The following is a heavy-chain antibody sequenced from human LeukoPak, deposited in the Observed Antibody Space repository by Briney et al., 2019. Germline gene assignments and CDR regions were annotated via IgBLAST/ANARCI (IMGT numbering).Heavy chain of an antibody. CDR1: GFTFSSYA. J-gene: IGHJ4*02. CDR2: ISSSSSYI. CDR3: ARIGGANSQYYFDY. V-gene: IGHV3-21*01. Sequence: GGSLRLSCAAPGFTFSSYAMNWVRQAPGKGLEWVSSISSSSSYIYYADSVRGRFTISRDNAKNSLYLQMNSLRAEDTAVYYCARIGGANSQYYFDYWGQGTLVTVSS. D-gene: IGHD1-26*01.